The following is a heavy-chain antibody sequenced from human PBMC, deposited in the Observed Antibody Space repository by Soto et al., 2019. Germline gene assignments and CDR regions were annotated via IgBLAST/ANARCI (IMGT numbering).Heavy chain of an antibody. V-gene: IGHV4-39*01. CDR2: IYYNGNV. Sequence: QLQLQESGPGLVTPSETLSLTSSVSGGSFSNTIYYWAWVRQPPGKGLEWIGSIYYNGNVFYNPSLKSRVTISVVSSKSQFSLKVTSVTAADTAVYYCARHMRAVASPLGYWGQGALVTVSS. CDR3: ARHMRAVASPLGY. D-gene: IGHD6-19*01. CDR1: GGSFSNTIYY. J-gene: IGHJ4*02.